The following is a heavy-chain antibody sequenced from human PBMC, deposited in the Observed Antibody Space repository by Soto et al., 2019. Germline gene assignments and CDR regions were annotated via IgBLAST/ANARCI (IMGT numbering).Heavy chain of an antibody. CDR1: GGSISSGDYY. CDR2: IYYSGST. V-gene: IGHV4-30-4*01. D-gene: IGHD3-22*01. J-gene: IGHJ4*02. Sequence: SETLSLTCTVSGGSISSGDYYWSWILHPPGKGLELIGYIYYSGSTYYNPSLKSRVTISVDTSKNQFSLKLSSVTAADTAVYYCASGGYYDSSGTRSDYWGQGTLVTVSS. CDR3: ASGGYYDSSGTRSDY.